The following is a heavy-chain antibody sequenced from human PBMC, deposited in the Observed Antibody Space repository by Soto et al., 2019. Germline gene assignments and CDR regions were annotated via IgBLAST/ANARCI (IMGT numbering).Heavy chain of an antibody. D-gene: IGHD1-26*01. V-gene: IGHV1-58*01. CDR2: IVVGIGNT. J-gene: IGHJ3*02. CDR1: GFTFSSSA. CDR3: AAEVRLVGATTGAFDS. Sequence: QMQLVQSGPEVKKPGTSVKVSCKASGFTFSSSAVQWVRQARGQGLEWIGWIVVGIGNTNYAQRFQERVTITRDMSTSTAYMELSRLSSDDTAVYYCAAEVRLVGATTGAFDSWGQGTMVSVSS.